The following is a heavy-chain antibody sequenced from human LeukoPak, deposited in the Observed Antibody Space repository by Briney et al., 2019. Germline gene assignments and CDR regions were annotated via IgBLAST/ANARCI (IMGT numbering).Heavy chain of an antibody. Sequence: GGSLRLSCAASGFTFSSYSMNWVRQAPGKGLEWVSSISSSSSYIYYADSVKGRFTISRDNAKNSLYLQMNSLRAEDTAVYYCRTGAVTTKDYYYYMDVWGKGTTVTVSS. CDR1: GFTFSSYS. J-gene: IGHJ6*03. CDR3: RTGAVTTKDYYYYMDV. CDR2: ISSSSSYI. D-gene: IGHD4-11*01. V-gene: IGHV3-21*01.